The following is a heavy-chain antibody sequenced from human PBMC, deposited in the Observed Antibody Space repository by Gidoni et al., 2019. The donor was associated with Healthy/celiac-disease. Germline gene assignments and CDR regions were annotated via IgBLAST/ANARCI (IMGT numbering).Heavy chain of an antibody. CDR2: IYYSEST. J-gene: IGHJ4*02. CDR3: ARVLYYGSGSYYLDY. D-gene: IGHD3-10*01. CDR1: GGSISSYY. Sequence: QVQLQESGTGLVKPSETLSLTCTVSGGSISSYYWSWIRPPPGKGLEWIGYIYYSESTNYNPALKSRVTISVDTSKNQFSLKLSSVTAADTAVYYCARVLYYGSGSYYLDYWGQGTLVTVSS. V-gene: IGHV4-59*01.